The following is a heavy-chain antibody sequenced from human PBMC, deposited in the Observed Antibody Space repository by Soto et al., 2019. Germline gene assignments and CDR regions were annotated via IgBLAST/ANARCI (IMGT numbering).Heavy chain of an antibody. CDR2: IIPILGIA. D-gene: IGHD3-3*01. V-gene: IGHV1-69*04. CDR3: AREEIYDFWSGSPNYYYYMDV. J-gene: IGHJ6*03. Sequence: SSVKVSCKASGGTFSCYTISWVRQAPGQGLEWMGRIIPILGIANYAQKFQGRVTITADKSTSTAYMELSSLRSEDTAVYYCAREEIYDFWSGSPNYYYYMDVWGKGTTVTVSS. CDR1: GGTFSCYT.